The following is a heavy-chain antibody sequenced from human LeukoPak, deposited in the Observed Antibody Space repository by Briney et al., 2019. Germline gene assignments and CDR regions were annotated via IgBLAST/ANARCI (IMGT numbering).Heavy chain of an antibody. CDR2: IYYRGST. J-gene: IGHJ4*02. V-gene: IGHV4-59*11. Sequence: PSETLSLTCGVSGGSISSHYWTWIRQPPGKGLEWIGYIYYRGSTNYNPSLKSRVTISIDTSKTQFSLRLTSVTAADTAMYYCARFTSVVSPLDYWGQGTLVTVSS. D-gene: IGHD2-21*01. CDR3: ARFTSVVSPLDY. CDR1: GGSISSHY.